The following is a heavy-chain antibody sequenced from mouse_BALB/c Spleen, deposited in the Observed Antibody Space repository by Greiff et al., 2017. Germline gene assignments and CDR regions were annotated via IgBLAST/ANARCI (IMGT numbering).Heavy chain of an antibody. CDR2: IRLKSNNYAT. J-gene: IGHJ4*01. CDR3: TRTKYGNYGNYAMDY. D-gene: IGHD2-10*02. Sequence: EVKLMESGGGLVQPGGSMKLSCVASGFTFSNYWMNWVRQSPEKGLEWVAEIRLKSNNYATHYAESVKGRFTISRDDSKSSVYLQMNNLRAEDTGIYYCTRTKYGNYGNYAMDYWGQGTSVTVSS. CDR1: GFTFSNYW. V-gene: IGHV6-6*02.